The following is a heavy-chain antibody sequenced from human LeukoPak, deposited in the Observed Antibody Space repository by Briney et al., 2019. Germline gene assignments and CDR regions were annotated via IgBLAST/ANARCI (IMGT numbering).Heavy chain of an antibody. D-gene: IGHD3-10*01. J-gene: IGHJ4*02. Sequence: ASVKVSCKASGYTFTGYYMHWVRQAPGQGLEWMGIINPSGGSTSYAQKFRGRVTMTRDTSTSTVYMELSSLRSEDTAVYYCAREGPSGYFDYWGQGTLVTVSS. CDR1: GYTFTGYY. CDR3: AREGPSGYFDY. V-gene: IGHV1-46*01. CDR2: INPSGGST.